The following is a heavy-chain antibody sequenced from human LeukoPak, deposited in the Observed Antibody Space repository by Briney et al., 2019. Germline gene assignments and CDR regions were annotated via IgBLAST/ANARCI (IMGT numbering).Heavy chain of an antibody. J-gene: IGHJ4*02. CDR3: PRQSYASGWNPFDY. CDR1: GFTFSNYA. Sequence: GGSLRLSCAASGFTFSNYAMSWVRQAPGKGLEWVSTISGGGITTYYANSAKGRFTISRDNSKNTMFLQMNSLRADDTAVYYCPRQSYASGWNPFDYWGQGILVTVSS. CDR2: ISGGGITT. V-gene: IGHV3-23*01. D-gene: IGHD6-19*01.